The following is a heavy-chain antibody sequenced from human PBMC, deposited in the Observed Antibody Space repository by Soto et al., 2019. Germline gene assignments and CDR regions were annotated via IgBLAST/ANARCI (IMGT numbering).Heavy chain of an antibody. CDR3: AKDLGSGWPNYYYGMDV. V-gene: IGHV3-30*18. Sequence: SGGGVVQPGRSLRLSCAASGFTFSSYGMHWVRQAPGKGLEWVAVISYDGSNKYYADSVKGRFTISRDNSKNTLYLQMNSLRAEDTAVYYCAKDLGSGWPNYYYGMDVWGQGTTVTVSS. CDR2: ISYDGSNK. J-gene: IGHJ6*02. CDR1: GFTFSSYG. D-gene: IGHD6-19*01.